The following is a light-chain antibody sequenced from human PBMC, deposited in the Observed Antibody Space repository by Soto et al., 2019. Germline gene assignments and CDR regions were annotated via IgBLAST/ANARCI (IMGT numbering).Light chain of an antibody. J-gene: IGLJ2*01. CDR3: SSYTSSSNVV. CDR1: SSDVGGYNY. Sequence: QSALTQPASVSGSPGQSITISCTGTSSDVGGYNYVSWYQQHPGKAPQLMIYEVSNRPSGVSNRFSGSKSGNTASLTISGLQAEDEADYYCSSYTSSSNVVFGGGTTLTVL. CDR2: EVS. V-gene: IGLV2-14*01.